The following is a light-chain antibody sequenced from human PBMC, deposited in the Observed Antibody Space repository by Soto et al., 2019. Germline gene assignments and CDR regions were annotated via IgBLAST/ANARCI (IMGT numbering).Light chain of an antibody. CDR3: CSYAGTYTWV. Sequence: QSALTQPRSVSGSPGQSVTISCTGTSSDVGGYNYVSWYQQHPGKVPQFMIYDVTKRPSGVPDRFSGSKSGNTASLTISGLQAEDEVDYYCCSYAGTYTWVFGGGTKLTVL. J-gene: IGLJ3*02. V-gene: IGLV2-11*01. CDR2: DVT. CDR1: SSDVGGYNY.